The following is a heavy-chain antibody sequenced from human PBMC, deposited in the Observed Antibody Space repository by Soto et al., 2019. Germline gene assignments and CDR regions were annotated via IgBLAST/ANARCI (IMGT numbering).Heavy chain of an antibody. V-gene: IGHV1-2*04. CDR1: GYTFTGYY. J-gene: IGHJ4*02. D-gene: IGHD4-17*01. CDR3: ARVEWSKDHDYGDYFDY. Sequence: GESLKISCKASGYTFTGYYMHWVRQAPGQGLEWMGWINPNSGGTNYAQKFQGWVTMTRDTSISTAYMELSRLRSDDTAVYYCARVEWSKDHDYGDYFDYWGQGTLVTVSS. CDR2: INPNSGGT.